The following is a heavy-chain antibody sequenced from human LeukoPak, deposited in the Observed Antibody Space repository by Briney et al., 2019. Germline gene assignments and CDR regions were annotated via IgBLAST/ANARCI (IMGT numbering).Heavy chain of an antibody. D-gene: IGHD6-13*01. V-gene: IGHV3-21*01. Sequence: GGSLSLSCAASGFTFSSYSMNWVRQAPGKGLEWVSSISSSSSYIYYADSVKGRFTISRDNAKNSLYLQMNSLRAEDTAVYYCARSSSSWYYFDYWGQGTLVTVSS. CDR2: ISSSSSYI. CDR1: GFTFSSYS. J-gene: IGHJ4*02. CDR3: ARSSSSWYYFDY.